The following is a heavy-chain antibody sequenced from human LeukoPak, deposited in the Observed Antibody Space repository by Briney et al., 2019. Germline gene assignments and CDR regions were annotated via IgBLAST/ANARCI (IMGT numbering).Heavy chain of an antibody. CDR1: GFTFNNYW. J-gene: IGHJ4*02. CDR2: IKQDGSEK. Sequence: GGSLRLSCAASGFTFNNYWMTWVRQAPGMGLEWVANIKQDGSEKYYVDSVKGRFTISRDIAKNSLYLQMNSLRAEDTAVYYCAKGGYSGYDYLDYWGQGTLVTVSS. V-gene: IGHV3-7*01. D-gene: IGHD5-12*01. CDR3: AKGGYSGYDYLDY.